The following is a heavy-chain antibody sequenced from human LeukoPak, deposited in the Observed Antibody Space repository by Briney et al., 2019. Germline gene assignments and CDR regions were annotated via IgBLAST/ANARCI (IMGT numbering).Heavy chain of an antibody. CDR2: INPSGGST. D-gene: IGHD3-10*01. V-gene: IGHV1-46*01. Sequence: ASLKVSCKASGYIFTNYYMHWVRQAAGQGLEWMGTINPSGGSTTYAQKFQGRVTMTRDTSTSTVYMELSSLRSEDTAVYYCARDHGSAYYRAPRHWGQGTLVTVSS. J-gene: IGHJ4*02. CDR3: ARDHGSAYYRAPRH. CDR1: GYIFTNYY.